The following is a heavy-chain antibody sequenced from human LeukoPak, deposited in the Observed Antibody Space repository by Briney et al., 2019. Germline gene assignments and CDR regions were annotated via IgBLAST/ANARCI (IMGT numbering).Heavy chain of an antibody. J-gene: IGHJ4*02. D-gene: IGHD6-19*01. CDR3: ARDRGIAVATFDY. CDR2: ISYDGSNK. V-gene: IGHV3-30-3*01. CDR1: GFTFSSYA. Sequence: GRSLRLSCAASGFTFSSYAMHWVRQAPGKGLEWVAVISYDGSNKYYADSVKGRFTISRDNAKNSLYLQMNSLRAEDTAVYYCARDRGIAVATFDYWGQGTLVTVSS.